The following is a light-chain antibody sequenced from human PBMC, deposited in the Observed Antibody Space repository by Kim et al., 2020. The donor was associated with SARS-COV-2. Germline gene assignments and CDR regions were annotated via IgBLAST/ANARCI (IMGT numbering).Light chain of an antibody. V-gene: IGLV3-21*04. Sequence: SYELTQPPSVSVAPGKTARITCGGNNIGSKSVHWYQQKPGQAPVLVIYYDSDRPSGIPERFSGSNSGNTATLTISSVEAGDEADYYCQVWDSSSDHRVFGGGTQLTVL. J-gene: IGLJ2*01. CDR1: NIGSKS. CDR3: QVWDSSSDHRV. CDR2: YDS.